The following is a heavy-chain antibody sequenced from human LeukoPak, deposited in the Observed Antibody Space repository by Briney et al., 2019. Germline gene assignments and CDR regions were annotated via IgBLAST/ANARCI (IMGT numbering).Heavy chain of an antibody. D-gene: IGHD3-22*01. CDR1: GGSISSSSYY. Sequence: SETLSLTCTVSGGSISSSSYYWGWIRQPPGKGLEWIGSIYYSGSTCYNPSLKSRVTISVDTSKNQFSLKLSSVTAADTAVYYCARGGHYYYDSSGYYSPFDYWGQGTLVTVSS. V-gene: IGHV4-39*01. CDR3: ARGGHYYYDSSGYYSPFDY. J-gene: IGHJ4*02. CDR2: IYYSGST.